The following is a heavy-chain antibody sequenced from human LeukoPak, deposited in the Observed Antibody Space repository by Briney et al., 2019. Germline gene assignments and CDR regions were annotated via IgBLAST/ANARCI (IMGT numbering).Heavy chain of an antibody. D-gene: IGHD6-19*01. CDR2: IYHSGST. Sequence: PGETLALTCAVYGWPFSGYYWTGIRQPPGKGLEWVGVIYHSGSTNYNPSLKSRDTVYVDTSKNQFSRKLSSVSAADAAVYYCARVEPVAGTAGYFDYWGQGTLVTVSS. CDR1: GWPFSGYY. J-gene: IGHJ4*02. CDR3: ARVEPVAGTAGYFDY. V-gene: IGHV4-34*01.